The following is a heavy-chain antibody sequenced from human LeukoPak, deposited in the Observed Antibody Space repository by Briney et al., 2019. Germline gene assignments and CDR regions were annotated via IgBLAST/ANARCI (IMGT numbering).Heavy chain of an antibody. Sequence: GGSLRLSCAASGFTFSSYWMHWVRQAPGKGLVWVSRIESDGSNTFYADSVKGRFTISRDNAKNMVYLQMNSLRVEDTAVYYCGSNTVLGYWGQGTLVTVSS. J-gene: IGHJ4*02. CDR1: GFTFSSYW. D-gene: IGHD4-11*01. CDR3: GSNTVLGY. CDR2: IESDGSNT. V-gene: IGHV3-74*01.